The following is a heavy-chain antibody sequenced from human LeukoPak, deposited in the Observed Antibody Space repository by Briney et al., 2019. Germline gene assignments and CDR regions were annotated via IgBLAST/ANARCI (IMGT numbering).Heavy chain of an antibody. CDR3: AKGDGYNYDNWFDP. Sequence: PGGSPRVSCAASGFTFNNYALSWVRQAPGKGLEWVSAISDSGGSTYYADSVKGRFTISRDNSQNTLYLQMNSLRAEDTAVYYCAKGDGYNYDNWFDPWGQGTLVTVSS. J-gene: IGHJ5*02. CDR2: ISDSGGST. D-gene: IGHD5-24*01. V-gene: IGHV3-23*01. CDR1: GFTFNNYA.